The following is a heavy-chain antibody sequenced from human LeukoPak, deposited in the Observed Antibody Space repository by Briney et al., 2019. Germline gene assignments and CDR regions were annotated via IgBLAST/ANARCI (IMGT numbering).Heavy chain of an antibody. CDR1: GGSISSYF. D-gene: IGHD6-19*01. CDR2: INHSGST. CDR3: ARGPTAVAGTVDY. J-gene: IGHJ4*02. Sequence: PSETLSLTCTVSGGSISSYFWSWIRQPPGKGLEWIGEINHSGSTNYNPSLKSRVTISVDTSKNQFSLKLSSVTAADTAVYYCARGPTAVAGTVDYWGQGTLVTVSS. V-gene: IGHV4-34*01.